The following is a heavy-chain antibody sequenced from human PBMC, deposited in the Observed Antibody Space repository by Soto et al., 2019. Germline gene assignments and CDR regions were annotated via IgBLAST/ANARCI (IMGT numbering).Heavy chain of an antibody. V-gene: IGHV5-51*01. D-gene: IGHD2-15*01. CDR2: IYPGDSDT. CDR3: ARHPIPAQYCSGGSCYFDWFDP. Sequence: GESLKISCKGSGYSCTSYGIGWVRQMPGKGLEWMGIIYPGDSDTRYSPSFQGQVTISADKSISTAYLQWSSLKASDTAMYYCARHPIPAQYCSGGSCYFDWFDPWGQGTLVTVSS. CDR1: GYSCTSYG. J-gene: IGHJ5*02.